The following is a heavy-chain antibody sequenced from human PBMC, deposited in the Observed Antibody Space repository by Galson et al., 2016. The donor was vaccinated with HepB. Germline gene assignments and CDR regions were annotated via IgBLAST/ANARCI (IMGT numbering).Heavy chain of an antibody. J-gene: IGHJ4*02. V-gene: IGHV4-39*01. CDR1: GGSISRSDYY. Sequence: ETLSLTCTVSGGSISRSDYYWGWIRQPPGKGLEWIGTIDNTGTTYCNPSLRNRVTISVDTSKNQFSLRLSSVTAADTAVYYCARRGSTTSYHDYWGQGTLVTVSS. CDR2: IDNTGTT. CDR3: ARRGSTTSYHDY. D-gene: IGHD1-1*01.